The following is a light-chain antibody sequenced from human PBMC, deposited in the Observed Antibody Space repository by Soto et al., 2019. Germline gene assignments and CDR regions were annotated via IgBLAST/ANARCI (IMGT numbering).Light chain of an antibody. CDR3: CTYAGRYTCG. CDR1: SSNVGGYTY. J-gene: IGLJ1*01. Sequence: QSSLTQPRSVSGAPGPSVSISCTGTSSNVGGYTYVSWYQQPPGKAPKVMIYDVSKRPSGVPDRISGSKSGNTASLTISGLQSEDVADYFCCTYAGRYTCGFGTGIKGTV. V-gene: IGLV2-11*01. CDR2: DVS.